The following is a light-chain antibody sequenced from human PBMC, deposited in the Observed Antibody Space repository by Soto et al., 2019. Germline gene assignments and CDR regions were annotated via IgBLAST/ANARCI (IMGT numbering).Light chain of an antibody. J-gene: IGKJ4*01. CDR3: QQLNSYPPLT. CDR1: QGIGKD. CDR2: GAS. Sequence: IEMTQSPSSLSASLGDTVTITCRASQGIGKDLAWFQQRPGKAPKLLIYGASGLQNGVPSRFSGSGSGTEFTLTISSLQPEDFATYYCQQLNSYPPLTFGGGTKVDI. V-gene: IGKV1-17*01.